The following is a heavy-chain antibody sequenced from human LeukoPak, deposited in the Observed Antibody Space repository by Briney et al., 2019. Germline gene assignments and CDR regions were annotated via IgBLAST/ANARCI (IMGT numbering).Heavy chain of an antibody. CDR1: SGSISTSNYY. Sequence: SETLSLTCTVSSGSISTSNYYWGWVRQPPGKALEWIGNIFYSGSTYYSPSLKSRVTISLDTSRNQFSLKLNSVTAADTAVYYCARDQDIVVVTAISPGAFDIWGQGTMVTVSS. CDR2: IFYSGST. D-gene: IGHD2-21*02. CDR3: ARDQDIVVVTAISPGAFDI. V-gene: IGHV4-39*07. J-gene: IGHJ3*02.